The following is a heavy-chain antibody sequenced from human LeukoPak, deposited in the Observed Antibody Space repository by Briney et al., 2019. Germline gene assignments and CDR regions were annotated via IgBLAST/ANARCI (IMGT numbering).Heavy chain of an antibody. D-gene: IGHD4-11*01. J-gene: IGHJ4*02. CDR1: GVSIGDSNYY. CDR3: ARVRLGYFDF. CDR2: IYYDGST. V-gene: IGHV4-39*01. Sequence: PSETLSLTCTVSGVSIGDSNYYWSWVRLPPGKGLEWIGAIYYDGSTYYNPSLKSRVTISMDTSKDQFSLRLRSLNAADTALYYCARVRLGYFDFWGQGTLVTVSS.